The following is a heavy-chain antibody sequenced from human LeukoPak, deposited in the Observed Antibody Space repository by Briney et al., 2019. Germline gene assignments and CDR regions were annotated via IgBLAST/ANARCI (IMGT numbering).Heavy chain of an antibody. CDR2: IYPGDSDT. J-gene: IGHJ4*02. D-gene: IGHD2-15*01. CDR1: GYSFTSHR. Sequence: GESLKISCKGSGYSFTSHRIGWVRQMPGKCLEWMGTIYPGDSDTRYGPSFQGQVTISADKSISTAYLQWSSLKASDTAMYYCARRSSFYYFDYWGQGTLVTVSS. CDR3: ARRSSFYYFDY. V-gene: IGHV5-51*01.